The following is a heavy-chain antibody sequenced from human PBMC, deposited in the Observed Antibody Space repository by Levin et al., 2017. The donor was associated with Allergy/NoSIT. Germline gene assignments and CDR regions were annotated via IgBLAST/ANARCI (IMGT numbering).Heavy chain of an antibody. CDR1: GFTFSSYS. V-gene: IGHV3-21*01. Sequence: GESLKISCAASGFTFSSYSMNWVRQAPGKGLEWVSSISSSSSYIYYADSVKGRFTISRDNAKNSLYLQMNSLRAEDTAVYYCARDDPSGYHYYYYGMDVWGQGTTVTVSS. J-gene: IGHJ6*02. D-gene: IGHD3-3*01. CDR3: ARDDPSGYHYYYYGMDV. CDR2: ISSSSSYI.